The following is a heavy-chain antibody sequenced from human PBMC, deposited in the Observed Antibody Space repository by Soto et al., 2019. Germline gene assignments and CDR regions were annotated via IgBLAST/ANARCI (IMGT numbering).Heavy chain of an antibody. D-gene: IGHD1-20*01. Sequence: ASVEVSCKASGGPLRSYSISWVRQAPGQGVEWMGGIIPIFGTANYAQRFQGRVTITADESTSSAYMELSSLRSEDTSVYYCAIFPYNWNYYYYYGMDVWGQGATVTVSS. CDR3: AIFPYNWNYYYYYGMDV. V-gene: IGHV1-69*13. J-gene: IGHJ6*02. CDR2: IIPIFGTA. CDR1: GGPLRSYS.